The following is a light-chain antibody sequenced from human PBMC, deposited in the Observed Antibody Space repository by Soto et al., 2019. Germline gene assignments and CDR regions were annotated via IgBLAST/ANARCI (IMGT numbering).Light chain of an antibody. Sequence: DIQLTQSPSSLSASVGDRVTITCRASQTISRNLNWYQQKPGEPPKLLMYVVSSLQGGVPSRFIGSESGTDYTLTISILQPDDFATYYCQQSYSLPYTFGQGTKLEIK. CDR1: QTISRN. J-gene: IGKJ2*01. V-gene: IGKV1-39*01. CDR2: VVS. CDR3: QQSYSLPYT.